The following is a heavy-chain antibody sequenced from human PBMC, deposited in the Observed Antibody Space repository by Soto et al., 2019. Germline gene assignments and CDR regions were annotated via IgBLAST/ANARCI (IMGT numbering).Heavy chain of an antibody. CDR2: IYYSGST. Sequence: SETLSLTCTVSGGSIGSSSYYWGWIRQPPGKGLEWIGSIYYSGSTYYNPSLKSRVTISVDTSKNQFSLKLSSVTAADTAVYYCARLSVSGWYFDYWGQGTLVTVSS. D-gene: IGHD6-19*01. J-gene: IGHJ4*02. CDR3: ARLSVSGWYFDY. V-gene: IGHV4-39*01. CDR1: GGSIGSSSYY.